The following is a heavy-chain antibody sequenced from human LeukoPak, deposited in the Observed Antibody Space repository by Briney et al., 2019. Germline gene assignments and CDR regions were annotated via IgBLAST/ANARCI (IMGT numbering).Heavy chain of an antibody. CDR1: GFPFSTFW. V-gene: IGHV3-7*01. CDR3: ARERVEWGYSYDY. CDR2: INQDGSEK. D-gene: IGHD5-18*01. J-gene: IGHJ4*02. Sequence: GGSLRLSCAVSGFPFSTFWMSWVRQAPGKGLEWVANINQDGSEKYYVDSVRGRFAISRDNAKNSLYLQMNSLRPEDTAVYYCARERVEWGYSYDYWGQGTLVTVSS.